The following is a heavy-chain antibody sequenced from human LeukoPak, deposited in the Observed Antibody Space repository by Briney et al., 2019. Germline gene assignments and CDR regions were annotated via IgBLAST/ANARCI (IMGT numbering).Heavy chain of an antibody. J-gene: IGHJ4*02. CDR2: IYYSGST. CDR3: ARLHDYRNTFDY. CDR1: GGSISSSSYY. Sequence: SETLSLTCTVSGGSISSSSYYWGWIRQPPGKGLEWIGSIYYSGSTYYNPSLKSRVTISVDTSKNQSSLKLSSVTAADTAVYFCARLHDYRNTFDYWGQGTLVTVSS. V-gene: IGHV4-39*01. D-gene: IGHD4-11*01.